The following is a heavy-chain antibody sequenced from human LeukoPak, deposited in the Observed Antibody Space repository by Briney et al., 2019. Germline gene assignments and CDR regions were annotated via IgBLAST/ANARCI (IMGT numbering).Heavy chain of an antibody. CDR3: AVGPIGYDSSGYSDY. J-gene: IGHJ4*02. CDR2: INPNSGGT. D-gene: IGHD3-22*01. CDR1: GYTFTGYY. Sequence: ASVKVSCKASGYTFTGYYMHLVRQAPGQGLEWMGWINPNSGGTNYAQKFQGRATMTRDTSISTAYMELSRLRSDDTAVYYCAVGPIGYDSSGYSDYWGQGTLVTVSS. V-gene: IGHV1-2*02.